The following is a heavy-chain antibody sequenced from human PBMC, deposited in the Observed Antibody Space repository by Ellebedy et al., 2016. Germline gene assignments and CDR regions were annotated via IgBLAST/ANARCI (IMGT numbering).Heavy chain of an antibody. CDR2: ISYDGSNK. D-gene: IGHD2-15*01. Sequence: GESLKISXAASGFTFSSYAMHWVRQAPGKGLEWVAVISYDGSNKYYADSVKGRFTISRDNSKNTLYLQMNSLRAEDTAVYYCARDCSGGSCYDAFDIWGQGTMVTVSS. CDR3: ARDCSGGSCYDAFDI. J-gene: IGHJ3*02. CDR1: GFTFSSYA. V-gene: IGHV3-30-3*01.